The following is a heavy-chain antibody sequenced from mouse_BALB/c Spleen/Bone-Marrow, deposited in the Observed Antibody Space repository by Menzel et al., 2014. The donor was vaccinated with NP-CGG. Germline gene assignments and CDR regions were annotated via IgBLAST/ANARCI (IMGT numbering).Heavy chain of an antibody. J-gene: IGHJ4*01. CDR2: INPSAGYT. D-gene: IGHD2-1*01. CDR3: ARKGYGNYHYYAMDY. Sequence: QAQLKESGAELAKPGASVKMSCKASGYTFTSYWMYWIKQRPGQGLEWIGYINPSAGYTEYNQKFKDKATLTADKSSNTAYRQLSSLTSEDSAVYYCARKGYGNYHYYAMDYWGQGTSVAVSS. V-gene: IGHV1-7*01. CDR1: GYTFTSYW.